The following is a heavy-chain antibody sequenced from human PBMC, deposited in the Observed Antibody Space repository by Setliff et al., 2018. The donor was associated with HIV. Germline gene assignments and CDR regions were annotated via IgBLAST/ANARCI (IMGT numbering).Heavy chain of an antibody. D-gene: IGHD6-25*01. Sequence: PSETLSLTCDVSGGSISSNNYYWGWIRQPPGKGLEWIGTIYYSGSTYYNPSLKSRVTISVDTSKNQFSLKLSSVTAADTAVYYCARGGAAVLPLDHWGQGSLVTVSS. CDR3: ARGGAAVLPLDH. CDR1: GGSISSNNYY. V-gene: IGHV4-39*01. J-gene: IGHJ4*02. CDR2: IYYSGST.